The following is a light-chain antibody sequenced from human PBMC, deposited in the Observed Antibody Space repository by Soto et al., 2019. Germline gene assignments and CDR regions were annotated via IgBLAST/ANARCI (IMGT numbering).Light chain of an antibody. V-gene: IGLV1-40*01. J-gene: IGLJ3*02. CDR3: QSYDSSLSGWV. CDR2: TNT. CDR1: SSNIGATYD. Sequence: QSVLTQPPSVSGAPGQRVTISCTGSSSNIGATYDVHWYQQVPGTAPKLLIYTNTNRPSGVPDRFSGSKSGTSASLAITGVQAEDEADYYCQSYDSSLSGWVFGGGTKVTVL.